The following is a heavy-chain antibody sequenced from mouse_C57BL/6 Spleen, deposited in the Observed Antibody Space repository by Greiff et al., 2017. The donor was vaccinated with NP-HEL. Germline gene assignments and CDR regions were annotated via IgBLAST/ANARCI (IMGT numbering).Heavy chain of an antibody. CDR1: GYTFTSYW. D-gene: IGHD3-2*02. J-gene: IGHJ2*01. CDR2: INPSNGGT. CDR3: ARCSPEAQAKDY. Sequence: QVQLQQSGTELVKPGASVKLSCKASGYTFTSYWMHWVKQRPGQGLEWIGNINPSNGGTNYNEKFKSKATLTVDKSSSTAYMQLSSLTSEDSAVYYCARCSPEAQAKDYWGQGTTLTVSS. V-gene: IGHV1-53*01.